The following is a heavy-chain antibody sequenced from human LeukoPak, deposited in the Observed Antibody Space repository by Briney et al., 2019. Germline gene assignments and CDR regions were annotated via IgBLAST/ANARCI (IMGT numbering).Heavy chain of an antibody. CDR1: GFTFSDYW. CDR2: IKSDESEK. CDR3: ARVTTNGYFEY. Sequence: GGSLRLSCAASGFTFSDYWMSWVRQAPGKGLEWVASIKSDESEKHYMDSVKGRFTISRDSAKSSLYLQMNSLRAEDTAVYFCARVTTNGYFEYWGQGSLVTVSP. D-gene: IGHD1-1*01. V-gene: IGHV3-7*04. J-gene: IGHJ4*02.